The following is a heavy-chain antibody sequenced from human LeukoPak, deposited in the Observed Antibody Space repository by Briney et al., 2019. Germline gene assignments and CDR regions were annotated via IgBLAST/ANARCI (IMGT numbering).Heavy chain of an antibody. D-gene: IGHD5-12*01. CDR2: ISGDGGST. CDR3: AKDILPDIVATTPDY. J-gene: IGHJ4*02. CDR1: GFTFDDYA. V-gene: IGHV3-43*02. Sequence: GGSLRLSCAASGFTFDDYAMHWVRQAPGKGLEWVSLISGDGGSTYYADSVKGRFTISRDNSKNSLYLQMNSLRTEDTALYYCAKDILPDIVATTPDYWGQGTLVTVSS.